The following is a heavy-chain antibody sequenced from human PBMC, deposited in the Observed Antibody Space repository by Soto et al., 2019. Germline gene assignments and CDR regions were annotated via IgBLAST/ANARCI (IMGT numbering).Heavy chain of an antibody. D-gene: IGHD2-15*01. Sequence: EVQLVESGGGLVQPGGSLRLSCAASGFTFSSYWMSWVRQAPGKGLEWVANIKPDGSEKSYVESVKGRLTISRDNAKNSLYLQMNSLRADDTAVYYCAREDKNTFDIWGQGTVVTVSS. CDR1: GFTFSSYW. J-gene: IGHJ3*02. V-gene: IGHV3-7*01. CDR2: IKPDGSEK. CDR3: AREDKNTFDI.